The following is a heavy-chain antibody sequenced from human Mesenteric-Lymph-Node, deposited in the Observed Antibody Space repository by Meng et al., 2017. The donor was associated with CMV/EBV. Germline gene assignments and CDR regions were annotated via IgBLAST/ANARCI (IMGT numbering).Heavy chain of an antibody. V-gene: IGHV4-39*07. J-gene: IGHJ4*02. CDR1: SGSISGSSNY. D-gene: IGHD4-11*01. Sequence: SETLSLTCTVSSGSISGSSNYWVWIRQTPGKGLEWIGSIYDSGSTYHNPSLKSRVTISVDTSKNQFSLKLSSVTAADTAVYYCARGLTTPHYSDYWGQGTLVTVSS. CDR2: IYDSGST. CDR3: ARGLTTPHYSDY.